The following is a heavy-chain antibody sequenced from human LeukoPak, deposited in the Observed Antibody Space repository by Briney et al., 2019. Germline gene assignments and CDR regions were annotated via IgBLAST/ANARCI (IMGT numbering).Heavy chain of an antibody. J-gene: IGHJ4*02. CDR3: TRVIVAVPGYFDYFDF. CDR2: INEDGSNK. Sequence: GGSLRLSCAASGFTFSKYYMRWIRQAPGKGLEGVADINEDGSNKWHLGSVKGRFTVSRDNARNSLYLQMNSLRAEDTAVYYCTRVIVAVPGYFDYFDFWGQGALVTVSS. V-gene: IGHV3-7*01. CDR1: GFTFSKYY. D-gene: IGHD6-19*01.